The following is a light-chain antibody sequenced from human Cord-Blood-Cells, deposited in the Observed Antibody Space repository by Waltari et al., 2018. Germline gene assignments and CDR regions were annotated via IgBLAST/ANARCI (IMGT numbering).Light chain of an antibody. V-gene: IGLV3-19*01. CDR1: SLRSYY. Sequence: SSELTQDPAVSVALGQTVRITCQGDSLRSYYASWYQQKRGQAPVLVIYGKNNRPSGIPDRFACASSGNTASLTITGAQAEDEADYYCNSRDSSGNHVVFGGGTKLTVL. CDR2: GKN. J-gene: IGLJ2*01. CDR3: NSRDSSGNHVV.